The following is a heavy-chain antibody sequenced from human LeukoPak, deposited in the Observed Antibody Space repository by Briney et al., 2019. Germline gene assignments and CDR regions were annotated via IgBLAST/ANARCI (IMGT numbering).Heavy chain of an antibody. J-gene: IGHJ4*02. D-gene: IGHD6-13*01. CDR1: GFTSDDYA. CDR3: AKDMEPFSSSWYSSLDY. V-gene: IGHV3-9*02. Sequence: PGGSLRLSCAASGFTSDDYAMHWVRQAPGKGLEWVSGISWNSGSIGYADSVKGRFTISRDNAKNSLYLQMNSLRAEDTALYYCAKDMEPFSSSWYSSLDYWGQGTLVTVSS. CDR2: ISWNSGSI.